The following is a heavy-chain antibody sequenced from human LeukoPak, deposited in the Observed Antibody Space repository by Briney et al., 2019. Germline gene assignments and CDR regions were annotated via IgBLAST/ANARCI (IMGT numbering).Heavy chain of an antibody. CDR1: GASISTAGYY. CDR3: AGMYGSSWYADY. Sequence: PSETLSLTCSVSGASISTAGYYWSWIRQRPGKGLEWIGYIFSSGSTYYNPSLESRGTISSDTSKNQFSLRLSSVTVADTAVYYCAGMYGSSWYADYWGQGTLVTVSS. V-gene: IGHV4-31*03. CDR2: IFSSGST. J-gene: IGHJ4*02. D-gene: IGHD6-13*01.